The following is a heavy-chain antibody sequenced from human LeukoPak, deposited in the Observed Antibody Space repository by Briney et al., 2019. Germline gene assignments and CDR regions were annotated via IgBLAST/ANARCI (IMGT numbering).Heavy chain of an antibody. CDR2: ISWNSGSI. J-gene: IGHJ4*02. D-gene: IGHD3-16*01. CDR1: GFTFDDYA. V-gene: IGHV3-9*01. Sequence: GRSLRLSCAASGFTFDDYAMHWDRQAPGKGLEWVSGISWNSGSIGYADSVKGRFTISRDNAKNSLYLQMNSLRAEDTALYYCAKGGYWGQGTLVTVSS. CDR3: AKGGY.